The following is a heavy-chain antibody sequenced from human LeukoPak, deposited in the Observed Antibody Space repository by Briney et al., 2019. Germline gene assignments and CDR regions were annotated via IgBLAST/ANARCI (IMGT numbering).Heavy chain of an antibody. CDR1: GFSFSIHW. V-gene: IGHV3-7*03. D-gene: IGHD6-13*01. Sequence: GGSLRLSCAASGFSFSIHWVTWVRQAPGKGLERVAKINPDGSQKYYLDSVRGRFTISRDNAKNSVYVQMNSLRAEDTAVYYCARWLRGIADEDGVDVWGQGTTVTVSS. CDR2: INPDGSQK. CDR3: ARWLRGIADEDGVDV. J-gene: IGHJ6*02.